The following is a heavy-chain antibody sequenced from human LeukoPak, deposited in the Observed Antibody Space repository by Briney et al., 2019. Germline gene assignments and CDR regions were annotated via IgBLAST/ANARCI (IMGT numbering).Heavy chain of an antibody. Sequence: ASVKVSCKASGYTFSSYYMHWVRQARGQGLEWVGLINPTGDSTNYAQNFRGRVTMTRDTSTSTVYMDLSSLRSEDTAVYYCAREASGGYFDYWGQGTLVTVSS. D-gene: IGHD4-23*01. CDR2: INPTGDST. J-gene: IGHJ4*02. CDR3: AREASGGYFDY. V-gene: IGHV1-46*01. CDR1: GYTFSSYY.